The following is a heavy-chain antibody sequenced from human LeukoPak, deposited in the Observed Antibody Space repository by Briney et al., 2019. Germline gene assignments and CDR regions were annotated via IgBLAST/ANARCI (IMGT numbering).Heavy chain of an antibody. Sequence: PGGSLRLSCAASGFTFSAISMNWVRQAPGKGLEWVSYICSSGMYIYYTDSVKGRFAVSRDNDKKLVYLEMTSLRVEDTAVYYCARDRGMATIDRGGAIDFWGQGTAVSVSS. J-gene: IGHJ3*01. CDR3: ARDRGMATIDRGGAIDF. V-gene: IGHV3-21*01. CDR2: ICSSGMYI. CDR1: GFTFSAIS. D-gene: IGHD5-24*01.